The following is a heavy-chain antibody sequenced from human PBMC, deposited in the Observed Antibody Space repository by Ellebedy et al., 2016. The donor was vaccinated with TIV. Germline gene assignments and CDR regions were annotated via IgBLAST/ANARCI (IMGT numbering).Heavy chain of an antibody. CDR3: ATQSGYDPDYYFYGMDV. CDR2: FDPEDGET. CDR1: GYTLSELS. J-gene: IGHJ6*02. D-gene: IGHD5-12*01. V-gene: IGHV1-24*01. Sequence: ASVKVSCKVSGYTLSELSMHWVRQAPGEGLVGMVGFDPEDGETLYAQKFQGGVTMTEDTSADTAYMELSSLRSEDSAVYYCATQSGYDPDYYFYGMDVWGQGTTVTVSS.